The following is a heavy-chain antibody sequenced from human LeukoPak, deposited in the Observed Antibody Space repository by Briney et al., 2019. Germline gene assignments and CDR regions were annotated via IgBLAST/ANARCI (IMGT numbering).Heavy chain of an antibody. CDR3: ARSYSGTYYYY. V-gene: IGHV1-18*01. Sequence: ASVKVSCKASGYTFTNYGISWVRQAPGQGLEWMGWISAKNGNTNKAQTLPGRVTITTDTSTSTAYMELRSLTSDDTAVYYCARSYSGTYYYYWGEGTLVTVSS. CDR2: ISAKNGNT. CDR1: GYTFTNYG. J-gene: IGHJ4*02. D-gene: IGHD1-26*01.